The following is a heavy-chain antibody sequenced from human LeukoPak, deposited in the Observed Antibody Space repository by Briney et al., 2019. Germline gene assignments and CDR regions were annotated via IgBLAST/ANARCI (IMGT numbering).Heavy chain of an antibody. D-gene: IGHD4-17*01. CDR3: ARGGKGVDYGTQH. J-gene: IGHJ1*01. CDR1: GGTFSSYA. Sequence: ASVKVSCTASGGTFSSYAISWVRQAPGQGLEWMGGIIPIFGTANYAQKFQGRVTITTDESTSTAYMELSSLRSEDTAVYYCARGGKGVDYGTQHWGRGTLVTVSS. CDR2: IIPIFGTA. V-gene: IGHV1-69*05.